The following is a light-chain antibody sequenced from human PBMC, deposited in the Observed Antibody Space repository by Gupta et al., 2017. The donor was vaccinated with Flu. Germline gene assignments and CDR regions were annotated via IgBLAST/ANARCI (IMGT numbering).Light chain of an antibody. CDR3: QSADSSGTYVV. V-gene: IGLV3-25*02. CDR1: ALPKQY. J-gene: IGLJ2*01. Sequence: SYELTQPPSVSVSPGQTARITCSGDALPKQYAYWYQQKPGQAPVLVIYKDSERPSGIPERFSGSSSGTTVTLTISGVQAEDEAYYSCQSADSSGTYVVFGGGTKLTVL. CDR2: KDS.